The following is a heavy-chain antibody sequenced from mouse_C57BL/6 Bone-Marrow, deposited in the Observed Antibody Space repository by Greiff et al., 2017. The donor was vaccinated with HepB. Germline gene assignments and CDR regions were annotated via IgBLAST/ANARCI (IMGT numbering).Heavy chain of an antibody. CDR2: IYPGSGST. V-gene: IGHV1-55*01. D-gene: IGHD1-1*01. J-gene: IGHJ4*01. CDR1: GYTFTSYW. CDR3: ARITTVVAKDAMDY. Sequence: VQLQQPGAELVKPGASVKMSCKASGYTFTSYWITWVKQRPGQGLEWIGDIYPGSGSTNYNEKFKSKATLTVDTSSSTAYMQLSSLTSEDSAVYYCARITTVVAKDAMDYWGQGTSVTVSS.